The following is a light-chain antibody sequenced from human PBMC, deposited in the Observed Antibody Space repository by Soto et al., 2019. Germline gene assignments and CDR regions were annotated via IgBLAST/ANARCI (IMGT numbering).Light chain of an antibody. CDR3: CSYAGSYTWV. CDR1: SSDVGGYKY. J-gene: IGLJ3*02. CDR2: DVT. Sequence: QSALTQPRSVSGSPGQSVTISCTGTSSDVGGYKYVSWYQQHPAKAPKLMIYDVTKRPSGVPDRFSGSKSGNTASLTISGLQAEDEADYYCCSYAGSYTWVFGGGTKLTVL. V-gene: IGLV2-11*01.